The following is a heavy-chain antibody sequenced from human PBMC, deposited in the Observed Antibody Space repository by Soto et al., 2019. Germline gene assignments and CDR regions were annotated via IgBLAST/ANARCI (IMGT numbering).Heavy chain of an antibody. J-gene: IGHJ3*02. CDR2: IIPIFGTA. CDR3: ARVSYSGSYYGGGAFDI. Sequence: QVQLVQSGAEVKKPGSSVKVSCKASGGTFSSYAISWVRQAPGQGLECMGGIIPIFGTANYAQKFQGRVTITADESTSTAYMELSSLRSEDTAVYYCARVSYSGSYYGGGAFDIWGQGTMVTVSS. CDR1: GGTFSSYA. V-gene: IGHV1-69*01. D-gene: IGHD1-26*01.